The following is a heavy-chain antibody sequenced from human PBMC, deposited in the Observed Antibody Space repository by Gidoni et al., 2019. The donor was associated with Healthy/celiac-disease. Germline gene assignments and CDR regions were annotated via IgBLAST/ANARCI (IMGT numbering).Heavy chain of an antibody. Sequence: QVQLVQSGAEVKKPVASVKVSCKASGYTFTVYYMHWVRQAPGQGLEWMGWINPNSGGTNYAQKFQGRVTMTRDTSISTAYMELSRLRSDDTAVYYCARETLTSTEEGYYDMDVWGQGTTVTVSS. CDR2: INPNSGGT. CDR1: GYTFTVYY. CDR3: ARETLTSTEEGYYDMDV. J-gene: IGHJ6*02. V-gene: IGHV1-2*02. D-gene: IGHD4-17*01.